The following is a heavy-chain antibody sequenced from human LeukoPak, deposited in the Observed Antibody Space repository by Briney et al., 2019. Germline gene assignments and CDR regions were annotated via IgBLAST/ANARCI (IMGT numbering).Heavy chain of an antibody. J-gene: IGHJ4*02. V-gene: IGHV3-23*01. CDR3: ARGGGYGPFDY. D-gene: IGHD5-18*01. CDR2: ISGGGGST. CDR1: EFTFSNYA. Sequence: PGGSLRLSCAASEFTFSNYAMNWVRQAPGKGLEWVSGISGGGGSTYYADSVKGRFTISRDNSKNTLYLQMNSLRAEDTAVYYCARGGGYGPFDYWGQGTLVTVSS.